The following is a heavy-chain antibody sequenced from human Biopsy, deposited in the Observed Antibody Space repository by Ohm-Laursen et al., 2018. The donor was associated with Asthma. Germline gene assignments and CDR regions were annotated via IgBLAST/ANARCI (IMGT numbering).Heavy chain of an antibody. D-gene: IGHD1-14*01. Sequence: TQTLILTCSFPGFSPSSSGATVNWIRQPPGKALEWLGRIDWEEDKFYSTSLRTRLTISKGSSKDQVVLTMTNMGPVDTATYYCTRHNDYWGPGILVTVSS. CDR1: GFSPSSSGAT. V-gene: IGHV2-70*04. J-gene: IGHJ4*02. CDR3: TRHNDY. CDR2: IDWEEDK.